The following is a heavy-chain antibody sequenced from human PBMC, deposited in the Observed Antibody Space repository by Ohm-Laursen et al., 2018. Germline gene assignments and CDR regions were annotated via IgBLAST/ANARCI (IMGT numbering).Heavy chain of an antibody. Sequence: EASVKVSCKASGYTFRAYGVSWVRQAPGQGLEWMGWISGYNGNSNYAQKLQDRVTLTTDISTSTAYVELSSLRSEDTAVYYCARARGNWKRDYYYAMDVWGQGTTVTASS. CDR3: ARARGNWKRDYYYAMDV. J-gene: IGHJ6*02. V-gene: IGHV1-18*01. CDR2: ISGYNGNS. D-gene: IGHD1-1*01. CDR1: GYTFRAYG.